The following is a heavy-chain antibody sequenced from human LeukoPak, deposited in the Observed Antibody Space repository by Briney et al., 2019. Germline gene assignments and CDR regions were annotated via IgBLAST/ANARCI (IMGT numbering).Heavy chain of an antibody. CDR3: ARGSGSAWETFDY. D-gene: IGHD6-19*01. CDR1: GYTFTGYY. Sequence: ASVKVSCKASGYTFTGYYMHWVRQAPGQGLEWMGWISPNSGGTNYAQKFQGWVTMTRDTSISTAYMELSRLRSDDTAVYYCARGSGSAWETFDYWGQGTLVTVSS. CDR2: ISPNSGGT. V-gene: IGHV1-2*04. J-gene: IGHJ4*02.